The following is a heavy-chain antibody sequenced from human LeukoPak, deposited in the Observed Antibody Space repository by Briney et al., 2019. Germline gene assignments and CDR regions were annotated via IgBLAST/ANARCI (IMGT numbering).Heavy chain of an antibody. J-gene: IGHJ3*02. V-gene: IGHV6-1*01. CDR3: ARDADWGYDAFDI. Sequence: SQTLSLTCAISGDSVSVNSDVWNWIRQSPSRDLEWLGRTYYKTKGYNYNAVSVKSVITISPHISKNYFFLQLKSVTSEDTAVYYCARDADWGYDAFDIWGQGPMVTVSS. CDR1: GDSVSVNSDV. D-gene: IGHD7-27*01. CDR2: TYYKTKGYN.